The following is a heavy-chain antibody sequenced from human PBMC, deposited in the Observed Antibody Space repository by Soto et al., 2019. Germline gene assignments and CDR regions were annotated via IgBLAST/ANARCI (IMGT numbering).Heavy chain of an antibody. J-gene: IGHJ6*02. CDR3: ASNRLYFYGLDV. V-gene: IGHV3-7*01. CDR1: GFSLSTSW. CDR2: IMQDGSDK. Sequence: PGGSLRLSCTASGFSLSTSWMTWVRQAPGKGLEWVANIMQDGSDKYYVDSVKGRFTISRDNAKNSLYLQMTSLRAEDTAVYYCASNRLYFYGLDVRAQRTTVTGSS.